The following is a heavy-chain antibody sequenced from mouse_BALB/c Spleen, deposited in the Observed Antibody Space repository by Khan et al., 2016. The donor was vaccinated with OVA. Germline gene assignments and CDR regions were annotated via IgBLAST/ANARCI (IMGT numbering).Heavy chain of an antibody. Sequence: QVQLQQSGPDLVKPGASVKMSCKAAGYTFTDFLISWVKQRPGQGLEWIGEIYPASGYPYYNEKFRGKAILTSDKSSNTAYIQLNSLTSEDSAVXCCERTGYGGFACWGQGALVTVSA. D-gene: IGHD2-14*01. V-gene: IGHV1-77*01. J-gene: IGHJ3*01. CDR1: GYTFTDFL. CDR3: ERTGYGGFAC. CDR2: IYPASGYP.